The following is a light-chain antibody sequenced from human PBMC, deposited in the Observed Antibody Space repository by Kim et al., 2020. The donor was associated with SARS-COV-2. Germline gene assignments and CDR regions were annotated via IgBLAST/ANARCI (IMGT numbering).Light chain of an antibody. CDR1: QSVASSY. CDR2: GAS. CDR3: QQYSSSTRT. J-gene: IGKJ1*01. Sequence: EIVLTQSPGTLSLSPGERVTLSCRASQSVASSYLAWYQQKPGQAPRLLIYGASSRATGIPDRFSGSGSGTDFTLTISRLEPEDFAVYHCQQYSSSTRTFGQGTKVDIK. V-gene: IGKV3-20*01.